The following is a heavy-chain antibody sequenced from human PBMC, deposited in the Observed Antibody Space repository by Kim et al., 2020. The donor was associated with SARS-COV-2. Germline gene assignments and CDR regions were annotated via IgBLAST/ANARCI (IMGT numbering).Heavy chain of an antibody. Sequence: ASVKVSCKTSGYSFTTSYMHWVRQAPGQGLEWMGMIDPETASTDYAQKFRGRVTITRDTSTSTLYMELSSLRSEDTAIYYCAGDIFGFDVWGQGTMVTVSS. D-gene: IGHD3-3*01. CDR3: AGDIFGFDV. J-gene: IGHJ3*01. CDR1: GYSFTTSY. CDR2: IDPETAST. V-gene: IGHV1-46*01.